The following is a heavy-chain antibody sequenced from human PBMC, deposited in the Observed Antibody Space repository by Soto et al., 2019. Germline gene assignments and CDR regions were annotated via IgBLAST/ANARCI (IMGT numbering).Heavy chain of an antibody. CDR3: AKDAPSGGYFDY. CDR1: GFTFRNFD. V-gene: IGHV3-23*01. CDR2: VSGSGGST. D-gene: IGHD3-22*01. J-gene: IGHJ4*02. Sequence: GGSLRLSCAASGFTFRNFDMSWVRQAPGKGLEWVSVVSGSGGSTYYADSVKGRFTISRDNSKNTLYLQMNSLRVEDTAVYYCAKDAPSGGYFDYWGQGTLVTVS.